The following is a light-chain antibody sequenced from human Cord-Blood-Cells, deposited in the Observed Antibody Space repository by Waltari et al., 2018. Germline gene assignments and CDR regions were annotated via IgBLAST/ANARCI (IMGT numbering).Light chain of an antibody. J-gene: IGLJ1*01. CDR2: EVS. Sequence: QSALTQPPSASGSPGQSVTISCTGTSSDVGGYNYVSWYQQHPGKALKLMIYEVSKRPSGVPDRFSGSKYGNTASLTVSGLQAEDEADYYCSSYAGSNNVFGSGTKVTVL. CDR1: SSDVGGYNY. CDR3: SSYAGSNNV. V-gene: IGLV2-8*01.